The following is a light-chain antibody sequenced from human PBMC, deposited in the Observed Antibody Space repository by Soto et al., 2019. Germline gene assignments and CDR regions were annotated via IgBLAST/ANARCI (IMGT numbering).Light chain of an antibody. Sequence: DIQMTQSPSSVSASVGDRVTITCRASQDINTWLSWYQQEPGKAPKLLIYIASSLQSGVPSRFSGSGSGTDFTLTISSLQPEDFATYYCQQTNSFPITFGQGTRLEIQ. J-gene: IGKJ5*01. CDR2: IAS. CDR1: QDINTW. CDR3: QQTNSFPIT. V-gene: IGKV1-12*01.